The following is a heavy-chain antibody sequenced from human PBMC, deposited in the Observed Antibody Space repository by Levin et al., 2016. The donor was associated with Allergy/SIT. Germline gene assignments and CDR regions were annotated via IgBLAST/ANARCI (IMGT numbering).Heavy chain of an antibody. J-gene: IGHJ5*02. Sequence: SETLSLTCTVSGGSISSYYWSWIRQPPGKGLEWIGYIYYSGSTNYNPSLKSRVTISVDTSKNQFSLKLSSVTAADTAVYYCARSWDRRPGWFDPWGQGTLVTVSS. CDR1: GGSISSYY. V-gene: IGHV4-59*01. CDR2: IYYSGST. CDR3: ARSWDRRPGWFDP. D-gene: IGHD1-26*01.